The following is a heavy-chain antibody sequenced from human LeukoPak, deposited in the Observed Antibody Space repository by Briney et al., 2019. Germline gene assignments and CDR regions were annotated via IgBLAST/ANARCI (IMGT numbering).Heavy chain of an antibody. CDR3: AKGVVVAPDVTPFDY. J-gene: IGHJ4*02. D-gene: IGHD2-2*01. CDR1: GLTFNNYA. V-gene: IGHV3-23*01. CDR2: ISGRGASK. Sequence: GGTLRLSCAVSGLTFNNYAMSWVRQAPGKGLEWVPGISGRGASKYYADSVKGRFTISRDNSKNTLYLQMNSLRAEDTAVYYCAKGVVVAPDVTPFDYWGQGTLVTVSS.